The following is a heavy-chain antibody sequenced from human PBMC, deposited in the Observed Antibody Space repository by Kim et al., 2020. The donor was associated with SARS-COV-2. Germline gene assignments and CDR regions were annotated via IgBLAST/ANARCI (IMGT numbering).Heavy chain of an antibody. Sequence: GGSLRLSCAVSGFTFSSYGMHWVRQAPGKGLEWVAVISYDGSNKYYADPVKGRVTISRDNSKNTQHLQMNSLRAEDTAVYYCVKSHIAGTTVVSPLFDY. CDR3: VKSHIAGTTVVSPLFDY. CDR2: ISYDGSNK. V-gene: IGHV3-30*18. CDR1: GFTFSSYG. D-gene: IGHD4-17*01. J-gene: IGHJ4*01.